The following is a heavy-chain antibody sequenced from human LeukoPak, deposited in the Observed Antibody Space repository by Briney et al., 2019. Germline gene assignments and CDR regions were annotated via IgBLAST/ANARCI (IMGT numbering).Heavy chain of an antibody. CDR2: MNPNSGNT. CDR3: ARVHSGPVAFDI. D-gene: IGHD1-26*01. Sequence: AALVKVPCKASGYTFTSYDINWVRQATGQGLEWMGWMNPNSGNTGYAQKFQGRVTVTRNTSISTAYMELSSLRSEDTAVYYCARVHSGPVAFDIWGQGTMVTVSS. CDR1: GYTFTSYD. J-gene: IGHJ3*02. V-gene: IGHV1-8*01.